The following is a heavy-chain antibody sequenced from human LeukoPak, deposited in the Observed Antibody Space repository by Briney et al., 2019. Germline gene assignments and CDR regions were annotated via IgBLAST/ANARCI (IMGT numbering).Heavy chain of an antibody. CDR3: ARANDNYYYYYMDV. Sequence: GGSLRLSCAASGFTFSSYSMSWVRQAPGKGLEWVPSISSSSSYIYYADSVKGRFTISRDNAKNSLYLQMNSLRAEDTAVYYCARANDNYYYYYMDVWGKGTTVTISS. CDR2: ISSSSSYI. CDR1: GFTFSSYS. J-gene: IGHJ6*03. D-gene: IGHD3-9*01. V-gene: IGHV3-21*01.